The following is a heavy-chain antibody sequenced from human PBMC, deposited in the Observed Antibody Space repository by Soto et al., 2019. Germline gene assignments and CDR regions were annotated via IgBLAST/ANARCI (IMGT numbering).Heavy chain of an antibody. CDR3: ARDATGGSSWYGYLDY. CDR2: ISSSSSYI. CDR1: GFTFSSYS. V-gene: IGHV3-21*01. Sequence: GGSLRLSCAASGFTFSSYSMNWVRQAPGKGLEWVSSISSSSSYIYYADSVKGRFTISRDSAKNSLYLQMNSLRAEDTAVYYCARDATGGSSWYGYLDYWGQGTLVTVSS. J-gene: IGHJ4*02. D-gene: IGHD6-13*01.